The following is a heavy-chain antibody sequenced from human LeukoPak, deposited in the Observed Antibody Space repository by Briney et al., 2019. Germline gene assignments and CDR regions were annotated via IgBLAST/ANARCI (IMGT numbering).Heavy chain of an antibody. CDR1: GFTFSSYA. V-gene: IGHV3-23*01. D-gene: IGHD3-22*01. Sequence: GGSLRLSCAASGFTFSSYAMSWVRQAPGKGLEWVSAISGSGGSTYYADSVKGRFTISRDNSKNTLYLQMNSLRAEDTAVYYCAEEIYYDSSGTWAYWGQGTLVTVPS. J-gene: IGHJ4*02. CDR3: AEEIYYDSSGTWAY. CDR2: ISGSGGST.